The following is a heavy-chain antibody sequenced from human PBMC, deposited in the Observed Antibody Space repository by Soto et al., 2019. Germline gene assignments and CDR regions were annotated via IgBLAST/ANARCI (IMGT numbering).Heavy chain of an antibody. Sequence: LRLSCAASVFTFSTHAMSWVRQAPGKGLEWVSSISSGGTTTFYAASVEGRFTISRDKSKNTLYLQMNSLRADDTAVYYCAREGGSIGGWFGRKFDSWGQGTQVTVSS. CDR3: AREGGSIGGWFGRKFDS. D-gene: IGHD6-19*01. CDR1: VFTFSTHA. J-gene: IGHJ4*02. V-gene: IGHV3-23*01. CDR2: ISSGGTTT.